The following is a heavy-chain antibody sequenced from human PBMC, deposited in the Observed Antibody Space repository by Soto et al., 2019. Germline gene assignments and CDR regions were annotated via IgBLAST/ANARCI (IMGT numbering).Heavy chain of an antibody. CDR1: GFIFSDLW. J-gene: IGHJ4*02. D-gene: IGHD1-1*01. V-gene: IGHV3-7*01. Sequence: EVQLVESGGGLVQPGGSLRLSCAASGFIFSDLWMTWVRQAPGKGLEWVATIKKDGSEKQYVDSVKGRFTISRDNADNSLYLQMSSLRTEDTAVYYCGRVRPGTTIDYWGQGALVTVSS. CDR3: GRVRPGTTIDY. CDR2: IKKDGSEK.